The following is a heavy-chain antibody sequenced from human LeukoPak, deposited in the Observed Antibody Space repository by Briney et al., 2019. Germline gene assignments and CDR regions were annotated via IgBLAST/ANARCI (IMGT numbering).Heavy chain of an antibody. D-gene: IGHD6-6*01. V-gene: IGHV4-39*07. CDR3: ARAMSIAARLQTIFDY. J-gene: IGHJ4*02. CDR1: GGPISNSFYY. CDR2: IFYSGST. Sequence: SSETLSLTCTVSGGPISNSFYYWGWIRQPPGKGLEWIGNIFYSGSTYYSPSLRSRVTISLDTSRNQFSLNLTSVTAADTAVYYCARAMSIAARLQTIFDYWGQGTLVTVSS.